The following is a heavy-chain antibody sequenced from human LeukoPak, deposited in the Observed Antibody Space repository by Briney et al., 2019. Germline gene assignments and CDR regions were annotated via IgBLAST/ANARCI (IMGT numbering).Heavy chain of an antibody. J-gene: IGHJ4*02. Sequence: AGGSLRLSCAASGFTFSSYAMHWVRQAPGKGLEWVAVISYDGSNKYYADSVKGRFTISRDNSKNTLYLQMNSLRAEDTAVYYCARDSLSGSYPVFDYWGQGTLVTVSS. V-gene: IGHV3-30*01. CDR1: GFTFSSYA. CDR3: ARDSLSGSYPVFDY. D-gene: IGHD1-26*01. CDR2: ISYDGSNK.